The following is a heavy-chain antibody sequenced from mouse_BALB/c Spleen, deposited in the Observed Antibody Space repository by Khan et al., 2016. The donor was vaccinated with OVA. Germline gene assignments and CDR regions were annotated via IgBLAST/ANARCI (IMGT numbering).Heavy chain of an antibody. Sequence: EVKLVESGGDLVKSGGSLKLSCAASGFTFSPYSMSWVRQTPDKRLEWVATISSDGDYTYYPDSVKGRFNISRDNAKNTLYLQMSSLKSEDTAIYYCATHLTGSFAYWGQGTLVTASA. CDR3: ATHLTGSFAY. D-gene: IGHD4-1*01. CDR1: GFTFSPYS. J-gene: IGHJ3*01. V-gene: IGHV5-6*01. CDR2: ISSDGDYT.